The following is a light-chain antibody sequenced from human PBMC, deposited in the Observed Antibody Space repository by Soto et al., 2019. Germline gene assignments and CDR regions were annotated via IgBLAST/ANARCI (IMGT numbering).Light chain of an antibody. CDR3: QHYGSSPPVT. V-gene: IGKV3-20*01. Sequence: EIGLSQSPGTLSVSLGEIATLSCRASQSIVSYLAWYQQQPGQAPRLLIHGASNRATGIPDRFSGSGSGTDFTLTISRLEPEDLAVYYCQHYGSSPPVTFGGGTKV. CDR1: QSIVSY. CDR2: GAS. J-gene: IGKJ4*01.